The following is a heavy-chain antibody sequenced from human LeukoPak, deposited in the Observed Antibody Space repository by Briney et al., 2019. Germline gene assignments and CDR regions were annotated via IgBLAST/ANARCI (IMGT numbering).Heavy chain of an antibody. V-gene: IGHV3-9*01. J-gene: IGHJ3*02. Sequence: GGSLRLSCAASGFTFDDYVMHWVRQAPGKGLEWVSTISWNSGSIGYADSVKGRFTISRDNAKNSLYLQMNSLRAEDTALYYCAREARTSDAFDIWGQGTMVTVSS. D-gene: IGHD1-26*01. CDR1: GFTFDDYV. CDR2: ISWNSGSI. CDR3: AREARTSDAFDI.